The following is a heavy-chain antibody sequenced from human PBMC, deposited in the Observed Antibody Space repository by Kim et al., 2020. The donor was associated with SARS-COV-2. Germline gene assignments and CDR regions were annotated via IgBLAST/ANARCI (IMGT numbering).Heavy chain of an antibody. V-gene: IGHV4-4*09. J-gene: IGHJ4*02. CDR3: ARYYDSSGYYYYFDY. Sequence: PSLKSRGTISVATSKNQFSLNLSSVTAADTAVYYCARYYDSSGYYYYFDYWGQGTLVTVSS. D-gene: IGHD3-22*01.